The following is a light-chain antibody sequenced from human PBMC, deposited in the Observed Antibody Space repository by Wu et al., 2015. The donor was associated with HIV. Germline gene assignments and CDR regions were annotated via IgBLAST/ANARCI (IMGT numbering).Light chain of an antibody. CDR1: QSVSSY. CDR3: QQRSNWPRT. V-gene: IGKV3-11*01. Sequence: EIVLTQSPGTLSLSPGERATLSCRASQSVSSYLAWYQQKPGQAPRLLIYDASNRATGIPARFSGSGSGTDFTLIISSLEPEDFAVYYCQQRSNWPRTFGQGTKVEIK. CDR2: DAS. J-gene: IGKJ1*01.